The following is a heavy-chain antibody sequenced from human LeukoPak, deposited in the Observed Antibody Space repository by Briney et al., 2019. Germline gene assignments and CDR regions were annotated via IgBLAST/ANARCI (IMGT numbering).Heavy chain of an antibody. V-gene: IGHV1-18*01. J-gene: IGHJ6*03. CDR1: GYTFTSYG. D-gene: IGHD3-22*01. CDR3: ARVPPNYYDSSYYMDV. Sequence: GASVKVSCKASGYTFTSYGISWVRQAPGQGLEWMGWISAYNGNTNYAQKLQGRVTMTTDTSTSTAYMELRSLRSDDTAVYYCARVPPNYYDSSYYMDVWGKGTTVTVSS. CDR2: ISAYNGNT.